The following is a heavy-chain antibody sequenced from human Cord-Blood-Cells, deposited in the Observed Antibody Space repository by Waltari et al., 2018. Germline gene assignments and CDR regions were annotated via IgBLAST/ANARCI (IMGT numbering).Heavy chain of an antibody. D-gene: IGHD3-22*01. V-gene: IGHV4-34*01. J-gene: IGHJ4*02. CDR3: ARGDDSSGYSTFDY. CDR2: INHSGST. CDR1: GGSFSGYY. Sequence: QVQLQQWGAGLLKPSETLSLTCAVYGGSFSGYYWSWIRQPPGKGLEWSGEINHSGSTHYNPSLMSRVTISVDTSKNQFSLKLSSVTAADTAVYYCARGDDSSGYSTFDYWGQGTLVTVSS.